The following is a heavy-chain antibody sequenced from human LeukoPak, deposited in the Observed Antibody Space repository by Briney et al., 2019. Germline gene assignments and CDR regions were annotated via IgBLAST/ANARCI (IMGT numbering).Heavy chain of an antibody. V-gene: IGHV3-21*01. Sequence: GGSLRLSCAASGFTFSSYSMNWVRQAPGKGLEWVSSISSSSSYIYYADSVKGRFTISRDNAKNSLHLQMNSLRAEDTAVYYCARDQSGRGDYWGQGTLVTVSS. D-gene: IGHD1-26*01. CDR3: ARDQSGRGDY. CDR2: ISSSSSYI. J-gene: IGHJ4*02. CDR1: GFTFSSYS.